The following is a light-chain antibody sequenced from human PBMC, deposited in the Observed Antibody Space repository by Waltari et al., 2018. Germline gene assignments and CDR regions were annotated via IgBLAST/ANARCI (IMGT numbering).Light chain of an antibody. CDR3: QTGGHGTWV. CDR1: SGHTNNI. J-gene: IGLJ3*02. CDR2: VNSDGSH. V-gene: IGLV4-69*01. Sequence: QLVLTQSPSASAPLGASVTLTCTLSSGHTNNILAWHQQHPKKGPRYLMKVNSDGSHNKGDKIPERFSGSSSGAERYLTISSLQSEDEADYYCQTGGHGTWVFGGGTKLTVL.